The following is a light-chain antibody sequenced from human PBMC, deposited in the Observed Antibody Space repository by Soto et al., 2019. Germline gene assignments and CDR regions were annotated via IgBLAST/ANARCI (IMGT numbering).Light chain of an antibody. J-gene: IGKJ4*01. Sequence: IQLTQSPSSLSASVGDRVTIACRASQGIDSYLAWYQQKPGPAPKLLIYAASALQSGVPSRFSGSGSGTDFTLTISSLQPEDFATYYCQQLNNYPSTFGGGTKVEIK. CDR2: AAS. V-gene: IGKV1-9*01. CDR3: QQLNNYPST. CDR1: QGIDSY.